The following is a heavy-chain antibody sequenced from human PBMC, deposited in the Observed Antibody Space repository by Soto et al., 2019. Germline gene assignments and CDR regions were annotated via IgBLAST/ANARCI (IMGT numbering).Heavy chain of an antibody. D-gene: IGHD1-26*01. CDR1: GYSISSSNW. J-gene: IGHJ4*02. CDR3: ARREIQSPNDY. Sequence: PSETLSLTCAVSGYSISSSNWWGWIRQPPGKGLEWIGYIYYSGTTYYNPSLKSRVTMSVDTSKNQFYLKLTSVTAVATAVYYCARREIQSPNDYWGQGTLVTVSS. CDR2: IYYSGTT. V-gene: IGHV4-28*01.